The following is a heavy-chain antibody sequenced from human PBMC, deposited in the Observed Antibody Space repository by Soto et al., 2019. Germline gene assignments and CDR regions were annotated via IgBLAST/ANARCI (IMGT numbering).Heavy chain of an antibody. D-gene: IGHD2-2*01. J-gene: IGHJ4*02. CDR3: AREREVVPAASPYYFYY. CDR2: INHSGST. CDR1: GGSFSGYY. Sequence: QVQLQQWGAGLLKPSETLSLTCAVYGGSFSGYYWSWIRQPPGKGLEWIGEINHSGSTNYNPSLKSRVTIAVDTSKNRFSLKLRCVTAADTAVYYCAREREVVPAASPYYFYYWGQGSMVTVSS. V-gene: IGHV4-34*01.